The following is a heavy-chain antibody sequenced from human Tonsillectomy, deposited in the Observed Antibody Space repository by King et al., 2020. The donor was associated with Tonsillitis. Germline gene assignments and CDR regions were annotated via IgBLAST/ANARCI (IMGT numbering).Heavy chain of an antibody. Sequence: QLQESGPGLVKPSETLSLTCTVSGGSISSSSYYWGWIRQPPGKGLEWIGSIYYSGSTYYNPSLKSRVTISVDTSKNQFSLKLSSVTAADTAVYYCASPYCSGGSCYSYDAFDIWGQGRMVTVSS. CDR1: GGSISSSSYY. D-gene: IGHD2-15*01. CDR2: IYYSGST. V-gene: IGHV4-39*01. CDR3: ASPYCSGGSCYSYDAFDI. J-gene: IGHJ3*02.